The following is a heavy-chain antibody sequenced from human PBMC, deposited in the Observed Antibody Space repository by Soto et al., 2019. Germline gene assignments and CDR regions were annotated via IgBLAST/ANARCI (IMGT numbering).Heavy chain of an antibody. Sequence: PVGSLRLSCAASGFTFSSYGMHGVRRAPGKGLEWVAVISYDGSNKYYADSVKGRFTISRDNSKNTLYLQMNSLRAEDTAVYYCAKAHGAAAWSLYGMDVWGQGTTVNVSS. V-gene: IGHV3-30*18. CDR3: AKAHGAAAWSLYGMDV. CDR1: GFTFSSYG. CDR2: ISYDGSNK. J-gene: IGHJ6*02. D-gene: IGHD6-13*01.